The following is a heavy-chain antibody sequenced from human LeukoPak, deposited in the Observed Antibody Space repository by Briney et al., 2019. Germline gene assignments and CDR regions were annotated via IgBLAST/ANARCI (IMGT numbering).Heavy chain of an antibody. J-gene: IGHJ4*02. CDR1: GFTSSSYA. D-gene: IGHD3-22*01. Sequence: GGSLRLSCAASGFTSSSYAMTWVRQAPGRGLEWVSTFSGSGGSTYYADSVKGRFTISRDNSKNTLYLQMNSLRAEDTAVYYCAKSISSVYYYGYWGQGTLVTVSS. CDR3: AKSISSVYYYGY. V-gene: IGHV3-23*01. CDR2: FSGSGGST.